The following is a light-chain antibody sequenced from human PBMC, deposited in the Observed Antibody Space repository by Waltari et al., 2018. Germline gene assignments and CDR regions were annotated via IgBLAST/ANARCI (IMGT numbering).Light chain of an antibody. CDR1: SSDVGFYNP. V-gene: IGLV2-18*02. Sequence: QSALTQPPSVSGSPGQSVTISCTGTSSDVGFYNPVSWYQQSPGTAPKLMIYEVTNRPSGVPDRFSGSKSGDTASLTISGLQAEDEADYYCSSYTSSNTYLFGTGTKVTVL. CDR3: SSYTSSNTYL. CDR2: EVT. J-gene: IGLJ1*01.